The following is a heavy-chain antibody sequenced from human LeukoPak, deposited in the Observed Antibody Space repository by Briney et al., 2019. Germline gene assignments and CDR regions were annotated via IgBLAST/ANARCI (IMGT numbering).Heavy chain of an antibody. CDR3: ARDKPEKIYEGYCSSTSCYPTYYYYYGMDV. J-gene: IGHJ6*02. V-gene: IGHV3-11*01. Sequence: GGSLRLSCAASGFTFSDYYMSWIRQAPGKGLEWVSYISSSGSTIYYADSLKGRFTISRDNAKNSLYLQMNSLRAEDTAVYYCARDKPEKIYEGYCSSTSCYPTYYYYYGMDVWGQGTTVTVSS. D-gene: IGHD2-2*01. CDR2: ISSSGSTI. CDR1: GFTFSDYY.